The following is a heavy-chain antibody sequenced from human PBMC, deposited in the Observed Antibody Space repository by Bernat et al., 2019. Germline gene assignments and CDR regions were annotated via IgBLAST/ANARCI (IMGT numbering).Heavy chain of an antibody. J-gene: IGHJ4*02. V-gene: IGHV3-30-3*01. CDR2: ISYDGSNK. Sequence: QVQLVESGGGVVQPGRSLRLSCAASGFTFSSYAMHWVRQAPGKGLEWVAVISYDGSNKYYADSVKGRFTISRDNSKNTLYLQMNSLRAEDTAVYYCARGGIAVAGTPFRYWGQGTLVTISS. CDR3: ARGGIAVAGTPFRY. CDR1: GFTFSSYA. D-gene: IGHD6-19*01.